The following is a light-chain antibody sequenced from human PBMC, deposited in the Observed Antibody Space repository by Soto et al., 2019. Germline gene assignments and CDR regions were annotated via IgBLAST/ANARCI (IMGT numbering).Light chain of an antibody. J-gene: IGLJ2*01. CDR1: SSDVGGYNY. V-gene: IGLV2-8*01. CDR3: SSYAGSNNLV. CDR2: EVS. Sequence: QSALTQPPSASGSPGQSVTISCTGTSSDVGGYNYVSWYQQHPGKAPKRRIYEVSKRPSGVPDRFSGSKSGNTASLPVSGLQAEDEADYYCSSYAGSNNLVFGGGTKLTVL.